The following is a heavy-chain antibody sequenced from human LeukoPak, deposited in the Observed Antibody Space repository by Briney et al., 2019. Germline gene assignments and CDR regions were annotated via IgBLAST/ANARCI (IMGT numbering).Heavy chain of an antibody. CDR3: ARTPGDCSSTSCYEYFQH. J-gene: IGHJ1*01. CDR1: GGTFSSYA. CDR2: IIPIPGIA. V-gene: IGHV1-69*04. Sequence: SVKVSCKASGGTFSSYAISWVRQAPGQGLEWMGRIIPIPGIANYAQKFQGRVTITADKSTSTAYMELSSLRSEDTAVYYCARTPGDCSSTSCYEYFQHWGQGTLVTVSS. D-gene: IGHD2-2*01.